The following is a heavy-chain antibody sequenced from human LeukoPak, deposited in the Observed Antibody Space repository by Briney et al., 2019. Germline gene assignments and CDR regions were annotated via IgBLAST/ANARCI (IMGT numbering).Heavy chain of an antibody. V-gene: IGHV3-30*02. Sequence: PRGSLRLSCAASGFTFSSYDMNWVRQAPGKGLEWVAFIRYDGSRKYYADSVKGRFTISRDNSKNTVYLQMNSLRAEDTAVYYCARDPSSSSSVGGYLDYWGQGTLVTVSS. CDR3: ARDPSSSSSVGGYLDY. J-gene: IGHJ4*02. D-gene: IGHD6-6*01. CDR2: IRYDGSRK. CDR1: GFTFSSYD.